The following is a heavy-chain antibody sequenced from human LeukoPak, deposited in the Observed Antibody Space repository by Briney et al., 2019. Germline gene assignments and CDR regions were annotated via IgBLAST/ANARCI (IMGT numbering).Heavy chain of an antibody. Sequence: ASLKVSCKAAGYTFTGYYMHWVRQAPGQGLEWMGWINPNSGGTNYAQKFQGRVTMTRDTSISTAYMELSRLTSDDTAVYYCARDPPIGGAAVFDIWGQGTMVTVSS. V-gene: IGHV1-2*02. CDR1: GYTFTGYY. CDR2: INPNSGGT. D-gene: IGHD2-15*01. CDR3: ARDPPIGGAAVFDI. J-gene: IGHJ3*02.